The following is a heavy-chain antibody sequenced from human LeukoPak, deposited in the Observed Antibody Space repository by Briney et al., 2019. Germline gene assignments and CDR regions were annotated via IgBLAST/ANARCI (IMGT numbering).Heavy chain of an antibody. V-gene: IGHV4-38-2*02. J-gene: IGHJ4*02. D-gene: IGHD2-8*01. Sequence: SETLSLTCTVSDSSITSTYYWSWFRQPPGKGLEWIATVFRLQTVRTCNNPSRGSRVTMSLDPSHNQFSLNLTSVTAADTALYFCARVLHAPYLIDSWGQGTLVTVSS. CDR3: ARVLHAPYLIDS. CDR1: DSSITSTYY. CDR2: VFRLQTVRT.